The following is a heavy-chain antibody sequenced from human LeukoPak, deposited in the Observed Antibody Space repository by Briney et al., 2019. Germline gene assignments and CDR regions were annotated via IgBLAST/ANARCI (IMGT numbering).Heavy chain of an antibody. V-gene: IGHV3-23*01. D-gene: IGHD3-10*01. CDR2: ISGSGGST. CDR1: GFTFSSYA. CDR3: AKDKSYYYDSGSYGLDY. Sequence: PGGSLRLSCAASGFTFSSYAMSWVRQAPGKGLEWVSAISGSGGSTYYADSVKGRFTISRDNSKNTLYLQMSSLRAEDTAVYYCAKDKSYYYDSGSYGLDYWGQGTLVTVSS. J-gene: IGHJ4*02.